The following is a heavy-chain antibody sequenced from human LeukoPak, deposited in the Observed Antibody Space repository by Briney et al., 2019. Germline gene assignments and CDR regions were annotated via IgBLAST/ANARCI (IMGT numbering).Heavy chain of an antibody. V-gene: IGHV4-4*07. Sequence: SETLSLTCTVSGGSISSYYWSWIRQPAGKGLEWIGRIYTSGSTNYNPSLKSRVTMSVDTSKNQFSLKLSSVTAADTAVYYCARDLLWYYDFWSRYYPATLDAFDIWGPGTMGTVSS. CDR3: ARDLLWYYDFWSRYYPATLDAFDI. CDR2: IYTSGST. CDR1: GGSISSYY. J-gene: IGHJ3*02. D-gene: IGHD3-3*01.